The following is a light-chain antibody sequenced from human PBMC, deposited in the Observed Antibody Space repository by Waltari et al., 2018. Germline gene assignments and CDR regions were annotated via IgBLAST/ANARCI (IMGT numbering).Light chain of an antibody. CDR3: QQGNSNPLT. Sequence: IQMSQSPSSLSASVGYRVTITCRASQGISSYLNWYQQKPGKAPKLLIYYANSLASGVPSRFSGSGSGTEFTLTISSLQPEDFATYYCQQGNSNPLTFGGGTKVEIK. CDR2: YAN. V-gene: IGKV1-13*02. CDR1: QGISSY. J-gene: IGKJ4*01.